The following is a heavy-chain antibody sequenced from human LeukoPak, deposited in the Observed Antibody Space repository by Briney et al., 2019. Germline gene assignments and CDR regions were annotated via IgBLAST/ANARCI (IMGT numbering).Heavy chain of an antibody. Sequence: PGGSLRLSCAASGFTFSIYAMSWVRQAPGKGLEWVSTLSGTGDSTYYADSVKGRFTISRDNSKNTLYLQMNSLRAEDTAVYYCARAGQWLAPHYFDYWGQGTLVTVSS. CDR1: GFTFSIYA. CDR2: LSGTGDST. CDR3: ARAGQWLAPHYFDY. V-gene: IGHV3-23*01. D-gene: IGHD6-19*01. J-gene: IGHJ4*02.